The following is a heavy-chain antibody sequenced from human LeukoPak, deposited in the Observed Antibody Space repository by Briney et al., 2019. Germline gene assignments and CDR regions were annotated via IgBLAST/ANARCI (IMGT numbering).Heavy chain of an antibody. CDR1: GGSISSSSYY. CDR3: ARHESAIAALFPY. CDR2: IYYSGST. Sequence: PSETLSLTCTVSGGSISSSSYYWGWIRPPPGKGLGWIGSIYYSGSTYYNPSLKSRVTISVDTSKNQFSLKLSSVTAADTAVYYCARHESAIAALFPYWGQGTLVTVSS. J-gene: IGHJ4*02. V-gene: IGHV4-39*01. D-gene: IGHD6-6*01.